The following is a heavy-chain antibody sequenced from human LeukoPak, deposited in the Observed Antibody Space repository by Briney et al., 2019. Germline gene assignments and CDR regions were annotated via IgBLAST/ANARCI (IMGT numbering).Heavy chain of an antibody. D-gene: IGHD7-27*01. J-gene: IGHJ4*02. CDR3: ARVPRTGDFDS. V-gene: IGHV4-59*01. CDR2: IYYSGST. CDR1: GGSISSYY. Sequence: PSETLSLTCTVSGGSISSYYWSWIRQPPGKGLEWIGYIYYSGSTNYNPSLKSRVTMSIDTSKNQFSLKLSSVTAADTAVYYCARVPRTGDFDSWGQGTLVTVSS.